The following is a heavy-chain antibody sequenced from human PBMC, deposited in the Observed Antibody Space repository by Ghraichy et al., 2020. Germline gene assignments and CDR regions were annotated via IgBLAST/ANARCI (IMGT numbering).Heavy chain of an antibody. Sequence: SETPSLTCTVSGGSISSYYWSWIRQPPGKGLEWIGYIYYSGSTNYNPSLKSRVTISVDTSKNQFSLKLSSVTAADMAVYYCARREAGIAAHGGLDYWGQGTLVTVSS. V-gene: IGHV4-59*08. CDR2: IYYSGST. CDR1: GGSISSYY. CDR3: ARREAGIAAHGGLDY. D-gene: IGHD6-13*01. J-gene: IGHJ4*02.